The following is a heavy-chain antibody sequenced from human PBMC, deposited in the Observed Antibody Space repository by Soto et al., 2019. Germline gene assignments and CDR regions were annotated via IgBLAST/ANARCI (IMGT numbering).Heavy chain of an antibody. Sequence: PSETLSLTCTVSGGSISSGGYYWSWIRQHPGKGLEWIGYIYYSGSTYYNPSLKSRVTISVDTSKNQFSLKLSSVTAADTAVYYCARDSSGYFAFDIWGQGTMVTASS. CDR1: GGSISSGGYY. D-gene: IGHD6-19*01. CDR3: ARDSSGYFAFDI. CDR2: IYYSGST. V-gene: IGHV4-31*03. J-gene: IGHJ3*02.